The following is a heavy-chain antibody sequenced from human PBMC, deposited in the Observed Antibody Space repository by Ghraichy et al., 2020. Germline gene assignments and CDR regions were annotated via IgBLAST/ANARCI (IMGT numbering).Heavy chain of an antibody. CDR1: GSTFISYG. J-gene: IGHJ4*02. CDR2: ISTYNGQA. CDR3: ARVMTTLGGVIVPDY. Sequence: ASVKVSCKASGSTFISYGISWVRQAPGQGLEWMGWISTYNGQADYPHKLQDRVAMTTDRTTSTAYMELRSLRSDDTAVYFCARVMTTLGGVIVPDYWGQGTLVTVSS. V-gene: IGHV1-18*01. D-gene: IGHD3-16*02.